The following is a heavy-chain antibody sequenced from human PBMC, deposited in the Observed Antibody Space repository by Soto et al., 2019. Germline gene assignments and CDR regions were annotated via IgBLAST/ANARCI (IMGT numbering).Heavy chain of an antibody. CDR1: GFTFSSYG. CDR3: ARDGDVNTGFGKDY. J-gene: IGHJ4*02. D-gene: IGHD3-16*01. V-gene: IGHV3-33*01. CDR2: IWHDGGNK. Sequence: GGSLSLSCAASGFTFSSYGMHWVRQAPGKGLEWVAFIWHDGGNKFYAESVKGRFTISRDNSKNTLYLQMTSLSAEDTAMYYCARDGDVNTGFGKDYWGQGALVTVSS.